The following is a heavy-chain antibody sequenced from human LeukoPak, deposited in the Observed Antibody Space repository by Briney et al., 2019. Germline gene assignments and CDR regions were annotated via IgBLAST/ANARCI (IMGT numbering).Heavy chain of an antibody. CDR2: IIPIFGTA. CDR1: GGTFSSYA. J-gene: IGHJ4*02. Sequence: GASVKVSCKASGGTFSSYAISWVRQAPGQGLEWMGGIIPIFGTANYAQKFQGRVTITADESTSTAYMELSSLRSEDTAVYYCAREPIEYSYGYGSDYWGQGTLVTVSS. D-gene: IGHD5-18*01. CDR3: AREPIEYSYGYGSDY. V-gene: IGHV1-69*13.